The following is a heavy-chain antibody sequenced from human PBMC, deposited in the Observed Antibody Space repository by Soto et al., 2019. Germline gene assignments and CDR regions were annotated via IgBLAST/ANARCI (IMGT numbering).Heavy chain of an antibody. CDR3: AKGGAEWFGELISAYYFDY. CDR2: ISGSGGST. V-gene: IGHV3-23*01. D-gene: IGHD3-10*01. CDR1: GFTFSSYA. J-gene: IGHJ4*02. Sequence: GGSLRLSCAASGFTFSSYAMSWVRQAPGKGLEWVSAISGSGGSTYYADSVKGRFTISRDNSKNTLYLQMNSLRAEDTAVYYCAKGGAEWFGELISAYYFDYWGQGTLVTVSS.